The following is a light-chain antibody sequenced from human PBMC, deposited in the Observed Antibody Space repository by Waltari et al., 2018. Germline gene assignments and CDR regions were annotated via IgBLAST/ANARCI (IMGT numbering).Light chain of an antibody. CDR3: MQALQTPFI. CDR2: LGS. Sequence: DIVMTQSPLSLPVTPGEPASISCRSSQSLLHGNVLNYLDWYLQKPGQSPHLLIYLGSNRASGVPDRISGSGSGTDFTLKISRVEADDVGVYYCMQALQTPFIFGPGTKLDVK. V-gene: IGKV2-28*01. CDR1: QSLLHGNVLNY. J-gene: IGKJ3*01.